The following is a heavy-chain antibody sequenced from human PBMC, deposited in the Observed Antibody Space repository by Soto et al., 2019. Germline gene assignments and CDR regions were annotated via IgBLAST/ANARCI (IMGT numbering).Heavy chain of an antibody. CDR2: ISYDGSNK. Sequence: QVQLVESGGGVVQPGRSLRLSCAASGFTFSSYAMHWVRQAPGKGLEWVAVISYDGSNKYYADSVTGRFTISRDNSKNPLYLQMNSLRAEDTAVYYCARGYYDILTGPPRWYFDLWGRGTLVTVSS. J-gene: IGHJ2*01. D-gene: IGHD3-9*01. CDR1: GFTFSSYA. V-gene: IGHV3-30-3*01. CDR3: ARGYYDILTGPPRWYFDL.